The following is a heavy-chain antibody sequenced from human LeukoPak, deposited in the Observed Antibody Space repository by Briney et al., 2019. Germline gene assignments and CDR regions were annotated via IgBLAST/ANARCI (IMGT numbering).Heavy chain of an antibody. Sequence: PGGSLRLSCAASGFTFSSYEMNWVRQAPGKGPEWVSYISSSGSTIYYADSVKGRFTISRDNAKNSLYLQMNSLRAEDTAVYYCARLKLSGGYYHYSDFLDYWGQGTLVTVSS. J-gene: IGHJ4*02. D-gene: IGHD3-22*01. CDR2: ISSSGSTI. V-gene: IGHV3-48*03. CDR3: ARLKLSGGYYHYSDFLDY. CDR1: GFTFSSYE.